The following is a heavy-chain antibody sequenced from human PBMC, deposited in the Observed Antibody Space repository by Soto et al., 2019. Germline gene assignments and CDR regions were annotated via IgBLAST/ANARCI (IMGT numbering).Heavy chain of an antibody. Sequence: QVQLQESGPGLVKPSGTLSLTCAVSGGSISSSNWWSWVRQPPGKGLEWIGEIYHSGSTNYNPSLKSRVTISVDKSKNQFSLKLRSVTVADTVMYYCARDGRDGYNLGDEYYYYGMDVWGQGTTVTVSS. CDR3: ARDGRDGYNLGDEYYYYGMDV. CDR2: IYHSGST. J-gene: IGHJ6*02. V-gene: IGHV4-4*02. D-gene: IGHD5-12*01. CDR1: GGSISSSNW.